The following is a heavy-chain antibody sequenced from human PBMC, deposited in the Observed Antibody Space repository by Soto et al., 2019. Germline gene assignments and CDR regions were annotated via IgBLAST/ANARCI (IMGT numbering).Heavy chain of an antibody. CDR3: AYVFWRRINHYFDY. J-gene: IGHJ4*02. Sequence: QITLKEYGPTLVKPTQTLTLTCTFSGFSFSTYGVGVGWIRQPPEKALEWLAVIYWDDDKAYSASLKCRLTITKVTSKNQLVLILTNVDPVDTATYYCAYVFWRRINHYFDYWGQGSLVTVSS. D-gene: IGHD2-21*01. V-gene: IGHV2-5*02. CDR2: IYWDDDK. CDR1: GFSFSTYGVG.